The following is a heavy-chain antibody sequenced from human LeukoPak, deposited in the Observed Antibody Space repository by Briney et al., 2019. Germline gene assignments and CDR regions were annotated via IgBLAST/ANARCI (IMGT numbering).Heavy chain of an antibody. J-gene: IGHJ4*02. CDR2: ITYSGST. V-gene: IGHV4-39*01. D-gene: IGHD1-26*01. Sequence: PSETLSLTCTVSGGSISRSSFYWGWIRQPPGKGLEWIASITYSGSTYYNPSLKSRVTMSVDTSKNQFSLNVSPVTAADTALYFCARREVGHGFDYRGQGALVTVSS. CDR3: ARREVGHGFDY. CDR1: GGSISRSSFY.